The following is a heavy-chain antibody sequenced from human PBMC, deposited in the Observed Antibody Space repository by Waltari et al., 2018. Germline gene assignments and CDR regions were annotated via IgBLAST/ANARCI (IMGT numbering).Heavy chain of an antibody. J-gene: IGHJ4*02. D-gene: IGHD3-22*01. V-gene: IGHV1-69*01. Sequence: QVQLVQSGAEGKKPGSSVKVSCKASGGTFSSYDISWVRQAPGQGLEWMGGIIPIFGTANYAQKFQGRVTITADESTSTAYMELSSLRSEDTAVYYCARELSYDSSGYYYYLVYWGQGTLVTVSS. CDR1: GGTFSSYD. CDR2: IIPIFGTA. CDR3: ARELSYDSSGYYYYLVY.